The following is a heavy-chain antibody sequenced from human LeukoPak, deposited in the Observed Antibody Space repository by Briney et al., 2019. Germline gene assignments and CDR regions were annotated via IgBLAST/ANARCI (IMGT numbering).Heavy chain of an antibody. CDR2: ISWDGGST. J-gene: IGHJ4*02. D-gene: IGHD1-7*01. CDR3: AKGAELELRGGFDY. Sequence: GWALTLSYAACRFTFDDYAMYWLGQAPGKGREGVGLISWDGGSTYYADCVKGRFTISRDNSKNSLYLQMNSLRAEDTALYYCAKGAELELRGGFDYWGQGTLVTVSS. V-gene: IGHV3-43D*03. CDR1: RFTFDDYA.